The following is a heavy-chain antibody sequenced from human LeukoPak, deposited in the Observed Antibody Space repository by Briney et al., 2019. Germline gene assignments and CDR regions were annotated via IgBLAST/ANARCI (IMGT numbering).Heavy chain of an antibody. Sequence: PGGSLRLSCAASGFTFSSYSMNWVRQAPRKGLEWVSSISSSSTYVYYAGSVKGRFTISRDNAKNSLYLQMNSLRADDTAVYYCARVTAAAGPDYWGQGTLVTVSS. D-gene: IGHD6-13*01. CDR3: ARVTAAAGPDY. J-gene: IGHJ4*02. CDR1: GFTFSSYS. V-gene: IGHV3-21*01. CDR2: ISSSSTYV.